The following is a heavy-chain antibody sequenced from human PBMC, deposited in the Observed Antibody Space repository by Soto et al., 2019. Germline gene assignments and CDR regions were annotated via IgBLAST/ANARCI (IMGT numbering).Heavy chain of an antibody. CDR2: IIPIFGTA. Sequence: QVQLVQSGAEVKKPGSSVKVSCKASGGTFSSYAISWVRQAPGQGLEWMGEIIPIFGTANYAQKFQGRVTSTEDESTSTADMEMSSLRSEDTAVYYWARDGGPCSGYYPAMFGSWGQGTLVTVSS. V-gene: IGHV1-69*12. CDR3: ARDGGPCSGYYPAMFGS. CDR1: GGTFSSYA. J-gene: IGHJ5*01. D-gene: IGHD3-22*01.